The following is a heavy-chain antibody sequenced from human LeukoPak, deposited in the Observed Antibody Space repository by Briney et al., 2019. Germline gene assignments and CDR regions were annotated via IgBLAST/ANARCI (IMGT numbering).Heavy chain of an antibody. CDR3: ARRGYCSGGSCHAFDY. CDR2: IYPGDSDT. Sequence: GESLKISCKGSGYSFTSYWIGWVRQMPGKGLEWMGIIYPGDSDTRYSPSFQGQVTISADKSISTAYLQWSSLKASDTAMYYCARRGYCSGGSCHAFDYWGQGTLVTVSS. CDR1: GYSFTSYW. V-gene: IGHV5-51*01. D-gene: IGHD2-15*01. J-gene: IGHJ4*02.